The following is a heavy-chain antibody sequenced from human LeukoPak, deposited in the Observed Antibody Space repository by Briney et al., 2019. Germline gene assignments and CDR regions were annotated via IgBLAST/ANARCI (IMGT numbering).Heavy chain of an antibody. CDR1: GDSVSSNSAT. V-gene: IGHV6-1*01. D-gene: IGHD4-17*01. CDR2: TYYRSKWYN. J-gene: IGHJ4*02. Sequence: SQTLSLTCAVSGDSVSSNSATWNWIRQSPARGLEWLGRTYYRSKWYNDYAVSVKSRITINPDTSKNQFSLQLDSVTPEDTAVYYCARVQGGFTVTDHFDYWGQGTLVTVSS. CDR3: ARVQGGFTVTDHFDY.